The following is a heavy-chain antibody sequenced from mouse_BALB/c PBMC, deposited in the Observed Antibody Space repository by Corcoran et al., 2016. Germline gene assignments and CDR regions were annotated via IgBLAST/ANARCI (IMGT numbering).Heavy chain of an antibody. CDR1: GYSFTGSY. D-gene: IGHD1-1*01. CDR2: ISCYNGAT. CDR3: ARGNYYGSSYVGAMDY. J-gene: IGHJ4*01. V-gene: IGHV1S34*01. Sequence: LVKTGASVKISCKASGYSFTGSYMHWVKQSHGKSLEWIGYISCYNGATSYNQKFKGKATFTVDTSSSTAYMQFNSLTSEDSAVYYCARGNYYGSSYVGAMDYWGQGTSVTVSS.